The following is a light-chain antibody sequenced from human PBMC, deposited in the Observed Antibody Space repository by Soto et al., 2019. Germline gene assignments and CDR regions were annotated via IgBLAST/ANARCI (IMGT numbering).Light chain of an antibody. Sequence: DFQVTQSPSSLSASVGDGVTITCRASQSVNDYLNWYQQRPGKAPRLLIYAASTLHSGVPSRFSGSGFGTDFSLTITSLQPEDFATYYCQQSFSTPYIFGQGTKVDIK. V-gene: IGKV1-39*01. J-gene: IGKJ2*01. CDR1: QSVNDY. CDR2: AAS. CDR3: QQSFSTPYI.